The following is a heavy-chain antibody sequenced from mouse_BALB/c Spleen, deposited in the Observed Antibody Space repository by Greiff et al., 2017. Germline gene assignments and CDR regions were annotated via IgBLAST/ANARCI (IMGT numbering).Heavy chain of an antibody. Sequence: VQLQQSGAELVRPGVSVKISCKGSGYTFTDYAMHWVKQSHAKSLEWIGVISTYYGDASYNQKFKGKATMTVDKSSSTAYMELARLTSVDSAIYYCARGRRQYMDYWGQGTSVTVSS. J-gene: IGHJ4*01. V-gene: IGHV1S137*01. CDR1: GYTFTDYA. CDR2: ISTYYGDA. CDR3: ARGRRQYMDY.